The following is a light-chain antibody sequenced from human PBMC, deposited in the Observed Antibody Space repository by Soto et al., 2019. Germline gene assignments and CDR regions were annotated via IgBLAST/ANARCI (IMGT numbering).Light chain of an antibody. V-gene: IGKV3D-15*01. CDR2: GAS. Sequence: EIVMTQSPDTLSVSPGESATLSCRASQRISRSLAWYQQKPGQAPRLLIYGASSRATGIPDRFSGSGSGTDFTLTISRLEPEDFAVYYCQQYNNWPWTFGQGTKVDI. CDR3: QQYNNWPWT. CDR1: QRISRS. J-gene: IGKJ1*01.